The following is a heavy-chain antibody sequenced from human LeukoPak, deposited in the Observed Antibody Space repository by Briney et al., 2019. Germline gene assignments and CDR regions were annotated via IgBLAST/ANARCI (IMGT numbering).Heavy chain of an antibody. D-gene: IGHD3-22*01. CDR1: GYTFTSYD. Sequence: SVKVSCKASGYTFTSYDINWVRQATGQGLEWMGGIIPIFGTANYAQKFQGRVTITADESTSTAYMELSSLRSEDTAVYYCARDRVNYFDYWGQGTLVTVSS. J-gene: IGHJ4*02. CDR3: ARDRVNYFDY. CDR2: IIPIFGTA. V-gene: IGHV1-69*13.